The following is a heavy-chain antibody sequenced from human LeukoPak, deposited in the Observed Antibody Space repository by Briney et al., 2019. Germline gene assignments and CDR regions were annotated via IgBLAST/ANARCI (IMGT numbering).Heavy chain of an antibody. D-gene: IGHD3-22*01. CDR2: IYYSGST. Sequence: SETLSLTCTVSGGSISSYYWSWIRQPPGKGLEWIGYIYYSGSTSYNPSLKSRVTISVDTSKNQFSLKLSSVTAADTAVYYCAGELYYYDSSGYYYNWFDPWGQGTLVTVSS. J-gene: IGHJ5*02. CDR3: AGELYYYDSSGYYYNWFDP. V-gene: IGHV4-59*12. CDR1: GGSISSYY.